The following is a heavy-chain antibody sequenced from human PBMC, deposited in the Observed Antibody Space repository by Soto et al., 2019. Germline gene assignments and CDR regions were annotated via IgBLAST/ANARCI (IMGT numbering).Heavy chain of an antibody. Sequence: LSLTCTVSGGSISSGGYYWSWIRQHPGKGLEWIGYIYYSGSTYYNPSLKSRVTISVDTSKNQFSLKLSSVTAADTAVYYCARDETDSSGYYSGFDYWGQGTMVTV. CDR3: ARDETDSSGYYSGFDY. CDR2: IYYSGST. D-gene: IGHD3-22*01. V-gene: IGHV4-31*03. CDR1: GGSISSGGYY. J-gene: IGHJ4*02.